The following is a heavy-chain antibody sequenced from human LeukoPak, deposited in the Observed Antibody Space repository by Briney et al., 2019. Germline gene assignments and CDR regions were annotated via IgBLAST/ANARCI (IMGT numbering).Heavy chain of an antibody. J-gene: IGHJ5*02. CDR3: ARGQVSRYDILTGYYDPPSWFDP. V-gene: IGHV4-59*01. CDR1: GGSISSYY. CDR2: IYYSGST. Sequence: SETLSLTCTVSGGSISSYYWSWIRQPPGKGLEWIGYIYYSGSTNYNPSLKSRVTISVDTSKNQFSLKLSSVTAADTAVYYCARGQVSRYDILTGYYDPPSWFDPWGQGTLVTVSS. D-gene: IGHD3-9*01.